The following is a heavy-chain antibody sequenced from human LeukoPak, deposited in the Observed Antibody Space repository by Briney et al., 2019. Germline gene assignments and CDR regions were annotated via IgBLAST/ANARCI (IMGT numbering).Heavy chain of an antibody. CDR2: INSDGSST. D-gene: IGHD3-10*01. CDR3: AKDLLLWFGEFYYFDY. J-gene: IGHJ4*02. CDR1: GFTFSSYW. V-gene: IGHV3-74*01. Sequence: GGSLRLSCAASGFTFSSYWMHWVRQAPGKGLVWVSRINSDGSSTSYADSVKGRFTISRDNAKNTLYLQMNSLRAEDTAVYYCAKDLLLWFGEFYYFDYWGQGTLVTVSS.